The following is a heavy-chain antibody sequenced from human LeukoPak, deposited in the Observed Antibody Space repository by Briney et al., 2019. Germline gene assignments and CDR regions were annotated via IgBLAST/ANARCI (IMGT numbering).Heavy chain of an antibody. CDR3: ARDQGKGLSQWLAINY. CDR2: ISAYNGNT. J-gene: IGHJ4*02. V-gene: IGHV1-18*01. Sequence: ASVKVSCKASGYTFTSYGISWVRQAPGQGLEWMGWISAYNGNTNYAQKLQGRVTMTTDTSTSTAYMELRSLRSDDTAVYYCARDQGKGLSQWLAINYWCQGTLVTVSS. CDR1: GYTFTSYG. D-gene: IGHD6-19*01.